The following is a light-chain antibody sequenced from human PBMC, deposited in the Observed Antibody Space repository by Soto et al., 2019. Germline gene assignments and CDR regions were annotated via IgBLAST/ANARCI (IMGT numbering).Light chain of an antibody. CDR2: GAS. CDR3: QQDVCSPSIT. CDR1: QSVSSSY. Sequence: EIVLTQSPGTLSLSPGERATLSCRASQSVSSSYLAWYQQKPGQAPRLLIYGASSMSTGIPDRFSGSGSRTDCSLTIIILSPKDFAVYDCQQDVCSPSITFRQDTRLEIK. V-gene: IGKV3-20*01. J-gene: IGKJ5*01.